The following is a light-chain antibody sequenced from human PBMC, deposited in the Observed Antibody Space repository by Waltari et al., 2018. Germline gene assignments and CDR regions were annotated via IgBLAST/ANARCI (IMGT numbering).Light chain of an antibody. J-gene: IGLJ2*01. V-gene: IGLV2-23*02. Sequence: QAAPTQSPSVSGSAGQSVTISCTGTSSDIGYYNAVSWYQQHPGKAPKLMIYEVSKRPTGVLDRVSGSNSRNPASLTISGLQAEDEADYYCSSYAGSGTWVFGGGTRLTVL. CDR3: SSYAGSGTWV. CDR1: SSDIGYYNA. CDR2: EVS.